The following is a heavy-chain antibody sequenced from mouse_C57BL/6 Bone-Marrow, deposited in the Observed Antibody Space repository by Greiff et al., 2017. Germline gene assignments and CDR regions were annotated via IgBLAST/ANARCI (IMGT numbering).Heavy chain of an antibody. Sequence: QVQLQQPGAELVKPGASVKLSCKASGYTFTSYWMQWVKQRPGPGLEWIGEIDPADSYTNYNQKFKGKATLTVDTSSSTAYMQLSSLTSEDSAVYYCARDGNYDLAWFAYWGQGTLVTVSA. CDR1: GYTFTSYW. CDR3: ARDGNYDLAWFAY. CDR2: IDPADSYT. J-gene: IGHJ3*01. D-gene: IGHD2-1*01. V-gene: IGHV1-50*01.